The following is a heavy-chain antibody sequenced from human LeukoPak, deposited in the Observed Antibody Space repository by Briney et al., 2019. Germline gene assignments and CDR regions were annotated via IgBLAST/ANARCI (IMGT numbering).Heavy chain of an antibody. CDR1: GFSFSLYT. CDR3: ASFAYYASYFDY. D-gene: IGHD4/OR15-4a*01. V-gene: IGHV3-21*01. Sequence: PGGSLRLSCEASGFSFSLYTMNWVRQVPGKGLEWVSCINSGSSYIYYADSVKGRFTISRDNAKNSLYLQMNSLRAEDTAVYYCASFAYYASYFDYWGQGTLVTVSS. CDR2: INSGSSYI. J-gene: IGHJ4*02.